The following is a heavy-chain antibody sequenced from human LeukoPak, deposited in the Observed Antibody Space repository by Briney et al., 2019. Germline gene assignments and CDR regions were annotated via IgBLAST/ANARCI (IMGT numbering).Heavy chain of an antibody. Sequence: SETLSLTCAVYGGSFSGYYWSWIRQPPGKGLEWIGEINHSGSANYNPSLKSRVTISVDTSKNQFSLKLSSVTAADTAVYYCRIVVVTASAFDIWGQGTMVIVSS. D-gene: IGHD2-21*02. CDR1: GGSFSGYY. CDR3: RIVVVTASAFDI. V-gene: IGHV4-34*01. CDR2: INHSGSA. J-gene: IGHJ3*02.